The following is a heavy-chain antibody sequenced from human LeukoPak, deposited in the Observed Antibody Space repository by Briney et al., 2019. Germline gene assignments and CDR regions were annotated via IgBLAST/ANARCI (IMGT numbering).Heavy chain of an antibody. CDR3: ARVRKYSGYYSWYFDL. CDR1: GFTVSSNY. V-gene: IGHV3-53*01. J-gene: IGHJ2*01. CDR2: IYSGGST. D-gene: IGHD5-12*01. Sequence: GGSLRLSCAASGFTVSSNYMSWVRQAPGKGLEWVSVIYSGGSTYYPGSVKGRFTISRENAKNSLYLQMNSLRAGDTAVYYCARVRKYSGYYSWYFDLWGRGTLVTVSS.